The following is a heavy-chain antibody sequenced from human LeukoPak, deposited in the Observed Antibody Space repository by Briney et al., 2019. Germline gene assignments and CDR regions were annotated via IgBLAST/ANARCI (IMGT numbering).Heavy chain of an antibody. CDR3: ARYYYDSSGYYQPLDY. V-gene: IGHV3-33*01. CDR2: IWYDGSNK. Sequence: PGGSLRLSCAASGFTFSSYGMHWVRQAPGKGLEWVAVIWYDGSNKYYADSVKGRFTISRDNSKNTLYLQMNSLRAEDTAVYYCARYYYDSSGYYQPLDYWGQGTLVTVSS. D-gene: IGHD3-22*01. J-gene: IGHJ4*02. CDR1: GFTFSSYG.